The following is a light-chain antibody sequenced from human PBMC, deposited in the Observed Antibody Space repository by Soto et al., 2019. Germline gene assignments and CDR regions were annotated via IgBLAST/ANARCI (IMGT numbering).Light chain of an antibody. J-gene: IGKJ1*01. CDR3: QQYNNWPPGGT. CDR2: DVS. Sequence: DIGMTHSPATLSVSVWYGATIPCRSSQTINNRLAWYQQKPGKAPKLLIYDVSTLESGVPSRFSGSGSGTEFTLTISSLQPDDFATYYCQQYNNWPPGGTFGQGTKVDIK. V-gene: IGKV1-5*01. CDR1: QTINNR.